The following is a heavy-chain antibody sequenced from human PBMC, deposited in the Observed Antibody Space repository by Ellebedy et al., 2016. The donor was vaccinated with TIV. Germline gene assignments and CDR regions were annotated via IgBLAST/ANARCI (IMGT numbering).Heavy chain of an antibody. CDR2: ISSSGSTI. D-gene: IGHD5-18*01. CDR1: GFTFSDYY. J-gene: IGHJ4*02. V-gene: IGHV3-11*01. Sequence: GGSLRLXXAASGFTFSDYYMSWIRQAPGKGLEWVSYISSSGSTIYYADSVKGRFTISRDNAKNSLYLQMNSLRAEDTAVYYCARVGYSYGLVYFDYWGQGTLVTVSS. CDR3: ARVGYSYGLVYFDY.